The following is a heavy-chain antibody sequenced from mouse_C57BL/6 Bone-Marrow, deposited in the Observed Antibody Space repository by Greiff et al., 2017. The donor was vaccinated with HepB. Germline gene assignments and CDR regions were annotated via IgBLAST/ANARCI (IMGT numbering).Heavy chain of an antibody. Sequence: EVQLQESVAELVRPGASVKLSCTASGFNIKNTYMHWVKQRPEQGLEWIGRIDPANGNTKYAPKFQGKATITAYTASNTAYLQLSSLTSEDPAIYYCAPPHYYGSSYWYFDVWGTGTTVTVSS. J-gene: IGHJ1*03. D-gene: IGHD1-1*01. V-gene: IGHV14-3*01. CDR2: IDPANGNT. CDR1: GFNIKNTY. CDR3: APPHYYGSSYWYFDV.